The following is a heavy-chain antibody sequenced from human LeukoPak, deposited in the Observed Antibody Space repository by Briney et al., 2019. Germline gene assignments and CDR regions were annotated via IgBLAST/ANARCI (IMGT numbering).Heavy chain of an antibody. J-gene: IGHJ4*02. Sequence: GGSLRLSCAASGVTFSSDSRSWGRHPPRERLEGGSSIIGTSDYLYYTDSVKGRFTISRDNGQNSPYLQMNSLRAEDTAVYYCARREPQVCRGTSCFAGTVGHWGQGTLVTVSS. CDR1: GVTFSSDS. CDR2: IIGTSDYL. CDR3: ARREPQVCRGTSCFAGTVGH. D-gene: IGHD2-2*01. V-gene: IGHV3-21*06.